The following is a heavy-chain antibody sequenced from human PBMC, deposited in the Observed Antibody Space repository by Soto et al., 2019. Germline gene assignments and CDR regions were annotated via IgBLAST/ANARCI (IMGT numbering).Heavy chain of an antibody. CDR3: AKDGGEGIVVVVAAAGRNGMDV. V-gene: IGHV3-23*01. J-gene: IGHJ6*02. Sequence: GGSLRLSCAASGFTFSSYAMSWVRQAPGKGLEWVSAISGSGGSTYYADSVKGRFTISRDNSKNTLYLQMNSLRAEDTAVYYCAKDGGEGIVVVVAAAGRNGMDVWGQGTTVTVSS. D-gene: IGHD2-15*01. CDR1: GFTFSSYA. CDR2: ISGSGGST.